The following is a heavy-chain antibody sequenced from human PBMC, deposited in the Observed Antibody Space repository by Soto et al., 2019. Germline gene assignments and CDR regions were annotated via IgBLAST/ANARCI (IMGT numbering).Heavy chain of an antibody. J-gene: IGHJ4*02. D-gene: IGHD4-17*01. Sequence: ETLSLTCTVSGGSISSSSYYWGWIRQPPGKGLEWIGSIYYSGSTYYNPSLKSRVTISVDTSKNQFSLKLSSLRSEDTAVYYCARKYGDYEYYIDYWGQGTLVTVSS. CDR3: ARKYGDYEYYIDY. V-gene: IGHV4-39*01. CDR2: IYYSGST. CDR1: GGSISSSSYY.